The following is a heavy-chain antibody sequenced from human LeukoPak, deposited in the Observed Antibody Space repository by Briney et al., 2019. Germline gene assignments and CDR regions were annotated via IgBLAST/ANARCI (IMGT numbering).Heavy chain of an antibody. CDR3: ARDDYGSGSYYNAH. CDR2: ISSSSSTI. J-gene: IGHJ4*02. Sequence: QSGGSLRLSCAASGFTFSSYSMNWVRQAPGKGLEWVSYISSSSSTIYYADSVKGRFTISRDNAKNSLYLQMNSLRAEDTAVYYCARDDYGSGSYYNAHWGQGTLVTVSS. V-gene: IGHV3-48*04. D-gene: IGHD3-10*01. CDR1: GFTFSSYS.